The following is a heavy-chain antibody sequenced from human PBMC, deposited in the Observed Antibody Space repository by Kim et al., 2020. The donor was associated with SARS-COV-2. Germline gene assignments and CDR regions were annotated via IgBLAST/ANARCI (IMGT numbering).Heavy chain of an antibody. CDR1: GFTFDDYA. CDR3: AKDHASCPGTECAHPYYFYMDV. J-gene: IGHJ6*03. Sequence: GGSLRLSCAASGFTFDDYAMHWVRQAPGKGLEWVSGISWNSGSIDYAVSVKGRFTISRDNAKKSLSLQMDSLRAEDTALYYCAKDHASCPGTECAHPYYFYMDVWGKGTTVTVSS. CDR2: ISWNSGSI. D-gene: IGHD6-13*01. V-gene: IGHV3-9*01.